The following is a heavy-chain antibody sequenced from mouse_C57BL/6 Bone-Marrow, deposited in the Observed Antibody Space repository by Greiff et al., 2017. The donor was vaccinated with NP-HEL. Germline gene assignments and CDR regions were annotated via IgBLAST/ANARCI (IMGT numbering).Heavy chain of an antibody. D-gene: IGHD2-4*01. Sequence: QVQLKQSGPGLVAPSQSLSITCTVSGFSLTSYAISWVRQPPGKGLEWLGVIWTGGGTNYNSALKSRLSISKDNSKSQVFLKMNSLQTDDTARYYCARRRIPYYDAGYYYAMDYWGQGTSVTVSS. CDR2: IWTGGGT. J-gene: IGHJ4*01. CDR1: GFSLTSYA. CDR3: ARRRIPYYDAGYYYAMDY. V-gene: IGHV2-9-1*01.